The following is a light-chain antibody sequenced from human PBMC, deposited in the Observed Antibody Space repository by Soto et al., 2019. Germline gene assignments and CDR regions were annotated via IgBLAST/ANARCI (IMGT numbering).Light chain of an antibody. V-gene: IGKV1-5*03. CDR2: KAS. CDR3: QQYNSYRA. Sequence: DIQMTQSPSTLSASVGDRVTITCRASQSIDTWLAWHQQKPGQVPKLLISKASSLESGVPSRFSGSGSGTEFTLTISSLQPDGSATYYCQQYNSYRAFGQGTKVDIK. J-gene: IGKJ1*01. CDR1: QSIDTW.